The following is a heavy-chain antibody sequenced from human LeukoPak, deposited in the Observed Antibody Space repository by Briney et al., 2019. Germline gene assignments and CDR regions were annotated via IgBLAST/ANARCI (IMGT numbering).Heavy chain of an antibody. CDR2: IYHSGST. V-gene: IGHV4-30-2*01. D-gene: IGHD3-10*01. CDR1: GGSFNSGGYS. J-gene: IGHJ4*02. Sequence: SETLSLTCAVSGGSFNSGGYSWSWIRQPPGKGLEWIGYIYHSGSTYYNPSLKSRVTISDDRSKNQFSLKLSSVTAADTAVYYCARGFRHLPDYWGQGTLVTVSS. CDR3: ARGFRHLPDY.